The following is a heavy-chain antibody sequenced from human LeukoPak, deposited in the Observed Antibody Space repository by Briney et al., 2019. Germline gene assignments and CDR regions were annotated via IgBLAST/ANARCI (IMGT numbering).Heavy chain of an antibody. Sequence: SGTLSLTCGVSGGSVINTNWWTWVRQPPGKGLEWIGEVHLDGRTNYNPSLESRLTMSVDVSENQVSLKLTSVTAADTAVYYCTREGGFYRPLDYSGQGTLVTVSS. CDR2: VHLDGRT. D-gene: IGHD3-3*01. J-gene: IGHJ4*02. CDR3: TREGGFYRPLDY. CDR1: GGSVINTNW. V-gene: IGHV4-4*02.